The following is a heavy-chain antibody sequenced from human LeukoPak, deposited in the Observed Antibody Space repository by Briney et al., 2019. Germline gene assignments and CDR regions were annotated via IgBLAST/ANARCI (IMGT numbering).Heavy chain of an antibody. Sequence: GGSLRLSCAASGFTVSSNYMSWVRQTPRKGLEWVSVIYNGGITYYADSVKGRFTISRDNSKNTLYLQMNSLRAEDTAVYYCATSTIAAAGTNFDCWGQGTLVTVSS. CDR1: GFTVSSNY. CDR2: IYNGGIT. CDR3: ATSTIAAAGTNFDC. V-gene: IGHV3-66*01. J-gene: IGHJ4*02. D-gene: IGHD6-13*01.